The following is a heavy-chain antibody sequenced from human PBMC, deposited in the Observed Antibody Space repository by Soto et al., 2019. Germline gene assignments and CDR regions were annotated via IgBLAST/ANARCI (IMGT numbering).Heavy chain of an antibody. D-gene: IGHD6-19*01. CDR1: GASINSYY. CDR2: ISYSGST. V-gene: IGHV4-59*01. Sequence: SETLSLTCTVSGASINSYYWSWIRQPPGKGLEWIGFISYSGSTNRNPSLKSRVTISVDTSKNQFSLELRSVTAEDTAIYYCARDAVAGYNPPYGTDVWGQGTTVTSP. CDR3: ARDAVAGYNPPYGTDV. J-gene: IGHJ6*02.